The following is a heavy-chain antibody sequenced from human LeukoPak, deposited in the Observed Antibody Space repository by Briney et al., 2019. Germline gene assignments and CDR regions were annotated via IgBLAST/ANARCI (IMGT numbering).Heavy chain of an antibody. V-gene: IGHV3-30*02. Sequence: GGSLRLSCAASGFTFSSYGMHWVRQAPGKGLEWVAFIRYDGSNKYYADSVKGRFTISRDNSKNTQYLQMNSLRAEDTAVYYCAKDPSFRPGYFDYWGQGTLVTVSS. CDR3: AKDPSFRPGYFDY. CDR1: GFTFSSYG. J-gene: IGHJ4*02. CDR2: IRYDGSNK.